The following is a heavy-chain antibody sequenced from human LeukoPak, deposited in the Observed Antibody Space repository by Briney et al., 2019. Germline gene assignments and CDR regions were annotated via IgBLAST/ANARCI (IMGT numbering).Heavy chain of an antibody. Sequence: GGSLRLSCAASGFTFSSYSMNWVRQAPGKGLEWVSSISSSSSYIYYADSVKGRFTISRDNAKNSLYLQMNSLRAEDTAVYYCAGFTSSSWYYYGMDVLGQGTTVTVSS. D-gene: IGHD6-13*01. J-gene: IGHJ6*02. CDR1: GFTFSSYS. CDR3: AGFTSSSWYYYGMDV. V-gene: IGHV3-21*01. CDR2: ISSSSSYI.